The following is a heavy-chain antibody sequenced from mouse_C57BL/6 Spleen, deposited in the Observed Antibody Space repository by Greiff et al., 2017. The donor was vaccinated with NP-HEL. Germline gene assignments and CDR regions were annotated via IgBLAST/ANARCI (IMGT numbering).Heavy chain of an antibody. D-gene: IGHD2-4*01. CDR2: ISSGSSTI. J-gene: IGHJ4*01. CDR3: ARGAIYYDYDGYAMDY. V-gene: IGHV5-17*01. CDR1: GFTFSDYG. Sequence: EVHLVESGGGLVKPGGSLKLSCAASGFTFSDYGMHWVRQAPEKGLEWVAYISSGSSTIYYADTVKGRFTISRDNAKNTLFLQMTSLRSEDTAMYYCARGAIYYDYDGYAMDYWGQGTSVTVSS.